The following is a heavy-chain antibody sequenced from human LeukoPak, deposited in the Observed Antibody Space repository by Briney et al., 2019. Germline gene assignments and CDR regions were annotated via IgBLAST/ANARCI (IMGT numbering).Heavy chain of an antibody. Sequence: SETLSLTCTVSGGSISSYYWSWIRQPPGKGLEWIGYIYHSGSTNYNPSLKSRVTISVDTSKNQFSLKLSSVTAADTAVYYCARVRYDSSGYYHYYYYYMDVWGKGTTVTVSS. D-gene: IGHD3-22*01. CDR1: GGSISSYY. CDR2: IYHSGST. J-gene: IGHJ6*03. CDR3: ARVRYDSSGYYHYYYYYMDV. V-gene: IGHV4-59*01.